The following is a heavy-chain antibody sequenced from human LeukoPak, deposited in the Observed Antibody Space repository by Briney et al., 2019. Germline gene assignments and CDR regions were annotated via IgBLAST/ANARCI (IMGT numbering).Heavy chain of an antibody. CDR1: GGSISSYY. Sequence: PSETLSLTCTVSGGSISSYYWSGIRQPPGKGLEWIGYIYYSGSTNYNPSLKSRVTISVDTSKNQFSLKLSSVTAADTAVYYCARITYYDFWSGPYWYFDLWGRGTLVTVSS. D-gene: IGHD3-3*01. V-gene: IGHV4-59*01. CDR2: IYYSGST. J-gene: IGHJ2*01. CDR3: ARITYYDFWSGPYWYFDL.